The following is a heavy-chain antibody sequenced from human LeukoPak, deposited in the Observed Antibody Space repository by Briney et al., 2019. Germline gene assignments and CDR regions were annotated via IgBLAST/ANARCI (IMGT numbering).Heavy chain of an antibody. V-gene: IGHV3-7*01. CDR2: IKEDGSEK. J-gene: IGHJ4*02. Sequence: GGSLRLSCAASGFTFSTYWMSWARQAPGKGLEWVANIKEDGSEKYYGDSVKGRSTISRDNAKNSLYLQMNSLRAEDTAVYYCARDSSGYQWGQGTLVTVSS. D-gene: IGHD3-22*01. CDR3: ARDSSGYQ. CDR1: GFTFSTYW.